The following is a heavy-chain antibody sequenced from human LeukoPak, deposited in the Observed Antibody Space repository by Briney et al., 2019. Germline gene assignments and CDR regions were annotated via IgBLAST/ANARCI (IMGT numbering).Heavy chain of an antibody. Sequence: SETLSLTCTVSGGSISSYYWSWIRQPPGKGLEWIGYIYHSGSTNYNPSLKSRVTISVDTSKNQFSLKLSSVTAADTAVYYCARVHCSGGSCYSLDYYYYYGMDVWGKGTTVTVSS. V-gene: IGHV4-59*01. CDR1: GGSISSYY. CDR3: ARVHCSGGSCYSLDYYYYYGMDV. D-gene: IGHD2-15*01. CDR2: IYHSGST. J-gene: IGHJ6*04.